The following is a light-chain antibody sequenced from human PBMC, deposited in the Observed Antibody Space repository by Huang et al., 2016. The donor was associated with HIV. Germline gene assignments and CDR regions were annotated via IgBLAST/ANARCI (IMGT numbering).Light chain of an antibody. CDR3: QHYGSSPYT. V-gene: IGKV3D-20*01. CDR1: QSITNFN. Sequence: EIVLTQSPATLSLSPGERATLSCGASQSITNFNLAWYQQKRGLAPRLLIYDASNRAAGIPPRFSGSGSGIDFTLTITRLEPEDVGIYYCQHYGSSPYTFGQGTKVEIK. J-gene: IGKJ2*01. CDR2: DAS.